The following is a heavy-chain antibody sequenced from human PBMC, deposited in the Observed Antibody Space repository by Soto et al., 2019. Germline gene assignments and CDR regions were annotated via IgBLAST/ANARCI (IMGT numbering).Heavy chain of an antibody. D-gene: IGHD3-3*01. V-gene: IGHV2-5*02. Sequence: QITLKESGPTLVKPTQTLTLTCTFSGFSLSTSGVGAGWIRQPPGKALECLALIYWDDDNRYSPSLKSRLTITTDHPKSHVVLTMTNMDPVDTATYYCAHRRPYSGFWRGAPYGMDVWGQGTTVTVSS. J-gene: IGHJ6*02. CDR2: IYWDDDN. CDR3: AHRRPYSGFWRGAPYGMDV. CDR1: GFSLSTSGVG.